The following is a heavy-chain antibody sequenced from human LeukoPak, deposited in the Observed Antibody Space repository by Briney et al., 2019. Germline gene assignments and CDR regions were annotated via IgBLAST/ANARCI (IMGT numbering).Heavy chain of an antibody. D-gene: IGHD6-13*01. V-gene: IGHV1-2*02. Sequence: ASVKVSCKASGYTFTDYYMHWVRQAPGQGLEWMGWINPNSGVPMYAQNFQGRVTMTRDTSISTAYMDLSRLRSDDTAVYYCARGGDSSSWYGWFDPWGQGTLVTVLS. J-gene: IGHJ5*02. CDR3: ARGGDSSSWYGWFDP. CDR2: INPNSGVP. CDR1: GYTFTDYY.